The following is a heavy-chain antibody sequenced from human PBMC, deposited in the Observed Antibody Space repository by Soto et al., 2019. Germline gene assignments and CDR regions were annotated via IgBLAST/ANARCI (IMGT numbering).Heavy chain of an antibody. CDR2: VYLGDSRT. CDR1: RYSFTTNW. D-gene: IGHD6-13*01. J-gene: IGHJ4*02. CDR3: ATWRGSSWFDY. V-gene: IGHV5-51*01. Sequence: GESLKISCKGSRYSFTTNWIAWVRQMPGKGPEWLGSVYLGDSRTRYGPSFEGQVTISADKSISTAYLQWSSLKASDTAIYYCATWRGSSWFDYWGQGTLVTVSS.